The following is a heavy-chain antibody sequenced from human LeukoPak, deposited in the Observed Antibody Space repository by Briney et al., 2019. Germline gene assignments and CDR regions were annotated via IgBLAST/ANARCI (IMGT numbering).Heavy chain of an antibody. D-gene: IGHD2-2*01. CDR1: VYTFTSYY. CDR2: MSPNSGDT. Sequence: ASVNVSCKASVYTFTSYYFNWVRQATGQRREWMGWMSPNSGDTDYAQKFQDRLTMTRNTSISTAYMELSSLRSDDTAVYYCARGSSLVVPAAIRDFDIWGQGTMVTVSS. CDR3: ARGSSLVVPAAIRDFDI. J-gene: IGHJ3*02. V-gene: IGHV1-8*01.